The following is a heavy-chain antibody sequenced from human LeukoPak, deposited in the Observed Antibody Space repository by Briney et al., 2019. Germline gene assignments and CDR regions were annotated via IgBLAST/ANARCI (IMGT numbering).Heavy chain of an antibody. D-gene: IGHD3-9*01. CDR1: GFTFTSSA. Sequence: SVKVSCKASGFTFTSSAMQWVRQARGQPLEWIGWIVVGSGNTNYAQKFQERVTITRDMSTSTAYMELSSLRSEDTAVYYCAADVRLRYFDSEGAFDIWGQGTMVTVSS. CDR2: IVVGSGNT. V-gene: IGHV1-58*02. J-gene: IGHJ3*02. CDR3: AADVRLRYFDSEGAFDI.